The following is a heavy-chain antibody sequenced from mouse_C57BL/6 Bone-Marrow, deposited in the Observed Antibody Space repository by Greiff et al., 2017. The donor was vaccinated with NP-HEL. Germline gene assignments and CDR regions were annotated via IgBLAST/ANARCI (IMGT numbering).Heavy chain of an antibody. J-gene: IGHJ4*01. CDR2: IRNKANNHAT. CDR3: TRDLYYRGYYAMDY. V-gene: IGHV6-6*01. CDR1: GFTFSDAW. D-gene: IGHD2-1*01. Sequence: EVKVEESGGGLVQPGGSMKLSCAASGFTFSDAWMDWVRQSPEQGLEWVAEIRNKANNHATYYAESVKGRFTISRDDSKSSVYLQMNSLRAEDTGIYDGTRDLYYRGYYAMDYWGQGTSVTVSS.